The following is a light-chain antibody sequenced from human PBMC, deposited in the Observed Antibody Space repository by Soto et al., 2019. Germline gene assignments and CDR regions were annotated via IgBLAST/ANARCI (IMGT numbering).Light chain of an antibody. V-gene: IGLV2-8*01. CDR2: EVS. J-gene: IGLJ3*02. CDR3: SSCAGTNNLV. CDR1: SSDVGAYNY. Sequence: QSALTQPPSASGSPGQSVTISCTGTSSDVGAYNYVSWCQQVPGKAPQLMIYEVSKRPSGVPDRFSGSKSGNTASLTVSGLQAEDEADYYCSSCAGTNNLVFGGGTKLTVL.